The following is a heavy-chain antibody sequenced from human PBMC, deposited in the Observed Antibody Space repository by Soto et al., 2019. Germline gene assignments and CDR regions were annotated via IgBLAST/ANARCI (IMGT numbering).Heavy chain of an antibody. CDR1: GDSFTGFW. CDR2: IYPRDSDT. J-gene: IGHJ5*02. V-gene: IGHV5-51*01. D-gene: IGHD6-19*01. Sequence: GESLKISCKVSGDSFTGFWIGWVRQMPGKGLEWLGSIYPRDSDTRYSPSFQGQVTISADKSLSTAYLQWNSLQASDTAIYYCARHHPLDSRVWYPWGQGTLVTVSS. CDR3: ARHHPLDSRVWYP.